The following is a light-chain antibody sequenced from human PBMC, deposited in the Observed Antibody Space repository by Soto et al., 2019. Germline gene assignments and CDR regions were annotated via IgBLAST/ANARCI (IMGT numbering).Light chain of an antibody. CDR3: QQYNNRPPWT. V-gene: IGKV3-15*01. CDR2: GAS. CDR1: QSVASN. J-gene: IGKJ1*01. Sequence: EIVMTQSPATLSLSPGERATLSCRASQSVASNLAWYQQKPGQAPRLLIYGASTRATGLPARFSGTGSGTEFTLTINSLQSEDFAVYYCQQYNNRPPWTFGQGTRWIS.